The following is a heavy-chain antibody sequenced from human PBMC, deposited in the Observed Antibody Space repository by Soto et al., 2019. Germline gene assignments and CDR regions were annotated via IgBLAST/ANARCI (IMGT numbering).Heavy chain of an antibody. CDR1: GFAFSKHG. J-gene: IGHJ3*02. CDR2: IWYDGSHK. D-gene: IGHD2-21*02. CDR3: ARDGIDGDHDAFDI. Sequence: SLRLSCAASGFAFSKHGMHWVRQAPGKGLEWVAAIWYDGSHKYHAESLKDRFIISRDNPKNTLYLQMDYMRAEDTALYYCARDGIDGDHDAFDIWGQGTMVTVSS. V-gene: IGHV3-33*01.